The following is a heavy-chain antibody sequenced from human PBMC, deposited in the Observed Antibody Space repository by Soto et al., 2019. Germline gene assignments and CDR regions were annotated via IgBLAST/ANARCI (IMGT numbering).Heavy chain of an antibody. CDR3: TRACYGSGSSPGGAFDI. D-gene: IGHD3-10*01. Sequence: TGGSLRLSCTASGFTFGDYAMSWFRQAPGKGLEWVGFIRSKAYGGTTEYAASVKGRFTISRDDSKSIAYLQMNSLKTEDTAVYYCTRACYGSGSSPGGAFDIWGQGTMVTVSS. J-gene: IGHJ3*02. CDR2: IRSKAYGGTT. CDR1: GFTFGDYA. V-gene: IGHV3-49*03.